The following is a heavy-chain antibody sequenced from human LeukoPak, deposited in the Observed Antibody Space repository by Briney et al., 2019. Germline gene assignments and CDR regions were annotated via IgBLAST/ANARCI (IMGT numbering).Heavy chain of an antibody. D-gene: IGHD5-18*01. J-gene: IGHJ4*02. CDR2: IYPSGDST. CDR1: GKTFTSSY. CDR3: ATRIQLTRDY. Sequence: AASVKVSCKASGKTFTSSYFHWVRQAPGQGLEWMGMIYPSGDSTIYAQKFQGRVTMTEDTSTDTAYMELSGLRSEDTAVYYCATRIQLTRDYWGQGTLVTVSS. V-gene: IGHV1-46*01.